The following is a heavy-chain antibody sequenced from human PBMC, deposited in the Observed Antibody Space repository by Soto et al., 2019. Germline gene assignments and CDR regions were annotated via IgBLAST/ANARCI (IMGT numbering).Heavy chain of an antibody. J-gene: IGHJ4*02. V-gene: IGHV4-39*01. CDR1: SGSISSTIYS. CDR2: IYYSGST. CDR3: ARHVTNPTFEY. Sequence: SETLSLTCTVSSGSISSTIYSWAWVRQPPGTGLEWIGSIYYSGSTYYYPSLKSRVTISLDTSKNQFSLKLSSVTAADTALYYCARHVTNPTFEYWGQGALVTVSS. D-gene: IGHD2-8*01.